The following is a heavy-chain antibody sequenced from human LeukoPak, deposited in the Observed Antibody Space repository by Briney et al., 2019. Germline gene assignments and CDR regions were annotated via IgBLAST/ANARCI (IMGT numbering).Heavy chain of an antibody. CDR3: SREDGQSILVRGDPDDYVMVV. CDR2: ISAYNGNT. CDR1: GFTFNSYT. J-gene: IGHJ6*04. D-gene: IGHD3-10*01. V-gene: IGHV1-18*01. Sequence: ASVKLSCKASGFTFNSYTISWVRQAPGQGLEWMGWISAYNGNTNYAQNLQGRVTITTDTSTSTPYLELRSLRSDDTAVYYCSREDGQSILVRGDPDDYVMVVWGEGTKVTVSS.